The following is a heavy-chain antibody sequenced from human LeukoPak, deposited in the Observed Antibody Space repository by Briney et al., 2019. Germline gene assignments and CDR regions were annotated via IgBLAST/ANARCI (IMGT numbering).Heavy chain of an antibody. CDR2: IYTSGGT. CDR1: GGSISSGSYY. CDR3: ARDGRLRLWSGANGAFDI. J-gene: IGHJ3*02. Sequence: KPSETLSLTCTVSGGSISSGSYYWSWIRQPAGKGLEWIGHIYTSGGTNYNPSLKSRVTISVDTSKNQFSLKLSSVTAADTAVYYCARDGRLRLWSGANGAFDIWGQGTMVTVSS. V-gene: IGHV4-61*09. D-gene: IGHD3-16*01.